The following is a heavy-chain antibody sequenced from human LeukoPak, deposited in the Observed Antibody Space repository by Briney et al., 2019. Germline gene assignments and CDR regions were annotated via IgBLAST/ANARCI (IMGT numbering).Heavy chain of an antibody. CDR3: AKGNYGSGTAIDY. CDR1: GLTFSSYG. J-gene: IGHJ4*02. CDR2: ISYDGSNK. V-gene: IGHV3-30*18. Sequence: GGSLRLSCAASGLTFSSYGMHWVRQAPGKGLEWVAVISYDGSNKYYADSVKGRFTISRDNSKNTLYLQMNSLRAEDTVVYYCAKGNYGSGTAIDYWGQGTLVTVSS. D-gene: IGHD3-10*01.